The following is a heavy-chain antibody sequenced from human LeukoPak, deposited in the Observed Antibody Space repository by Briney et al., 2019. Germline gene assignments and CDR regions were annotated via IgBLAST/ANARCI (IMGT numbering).Heavy chain of an antibody. V-gene: IGHV1-69*05. CDR3: ARESIFGVVTTYNWFDP. Sequence: SVKVSCKASGGTFSSYAISWVRQAPGQGLEWMGGIIPIFGTANYAQKFQGRVTITTDESTSTAYMELSSLRSEDTAVYYCARESIFGVVTTYNWFDPWGQGTLVTVSS. J-gene: IGHJ5*02. CDR2: IIPIFGTA. CDR1: GGTFSSYA. D-gene: IGHD3-3*01.